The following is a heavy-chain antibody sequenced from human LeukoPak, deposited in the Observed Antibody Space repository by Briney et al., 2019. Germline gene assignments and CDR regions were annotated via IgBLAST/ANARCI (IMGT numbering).Heavy chain of an antibody. CDR2: IYYSGST. J-gene: IGHJ4*02. V-gene: IGHV4-39*07. CDR3: ARDKPNYDILTGYLHGPFDY. Sequence: SETLALTCTVSGGSISSYYWSWIRQPPGKGLEWIGSIYYSGSTYYNPSLKSRVTISVDTSKDQFSLKLSSVTAADTAVYYCARDKPNYDILTGYLHGPFDYWGQGTLVTVSS. D-gene: IGHD3-9*01. CDR1: GGSISSYY.